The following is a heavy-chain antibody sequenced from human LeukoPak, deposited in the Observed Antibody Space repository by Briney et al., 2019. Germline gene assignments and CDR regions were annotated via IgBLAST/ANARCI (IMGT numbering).Heavy chain of an antibody. CDR1: GGSVSSGSYY. CDR2: ISYSGST. V-gene: IGHV4-61*01. Sequence: SETLSLTCTVSGGSVSSGSYYWSWIRQPPGKGLEWIGHISYSGSTNYNPSLKSRVTISVDTSKNQFSLKLSSVTAADTAVYYCARGHDFWTYNWFDPWGQGTLVTVSS. J-gene: IGHJ5*02. D-gene: IGHD3-3*01. CDR3: ARGHDFWTYNWFDP.